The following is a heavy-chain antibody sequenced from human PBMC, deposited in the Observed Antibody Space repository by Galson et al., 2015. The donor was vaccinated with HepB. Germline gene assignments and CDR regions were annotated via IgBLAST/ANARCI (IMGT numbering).Heavy chain of an antibody. V-gene: IGHV3-9*01. Sequence: SLRLYCPASGVTFDDYVMHWVRQAPGEGLEWVSGISWNSGSGCYADSVKGRFTISRDNAKNSLYLQMNSLRAEDTALYYCAKDSGSRGYDLALYYFDYWGQGTLVTVSS. J-gene: IGHJ4*02. CDR1: GVTFDDYV. CDR2: ISWNSGSG. CDR3: AKDSGSRGYDLALYYFDY. D-gene: IGHD5-12*01.